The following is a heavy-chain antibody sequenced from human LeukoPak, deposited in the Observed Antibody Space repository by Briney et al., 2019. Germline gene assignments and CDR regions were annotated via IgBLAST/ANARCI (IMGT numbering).Heavy chain of an antibody. CDR1: GGTFSSYA. J-gene: IGHJ4*02. CDR3: ARGYCSSTSCSDYFDY. D-gene: IGHD2-2*01. Sequence: GSSVKVSCKASGGTFSSYAISWVRQAPGQGLEWMGGIIPIFGTANYAQKFQGRVTITADESTSTAYMELSSLRSEDTAVYYCARGYCSSTSCSDYFDYWGQGTLVTVSS. V-gene: IGHV1-69*01. CDR2: IIPIFGTA.